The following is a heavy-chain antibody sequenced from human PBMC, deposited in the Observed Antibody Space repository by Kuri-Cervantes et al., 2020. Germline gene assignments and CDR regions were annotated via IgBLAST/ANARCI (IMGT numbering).Heavy chain of an antibody. J-gene: IGHJ4*02. Sequence: GESLKISCAASGFTFSDYYMSWIRQAPGKGLEWVSYISGRDSTIHYADSVKGRFTVSRDNAKNSLYLQMNSLRAGDTAVYYCASQPGRLYYFDYWGQGTLVTVSS. CDR1: GFTFSDYY. V-gene: IGHV3-11*04. CDR3: ASQPGRLYYFDY. CDR2: ISGRDSTI.